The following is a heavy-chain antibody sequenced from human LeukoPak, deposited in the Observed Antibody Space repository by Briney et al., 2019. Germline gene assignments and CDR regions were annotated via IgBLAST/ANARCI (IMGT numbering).Heavy chain of an antibody. CDR3: ARDDGSDLARWFDP. J-gene: IGHJ5*02. V-gene: IGHV1-18*01. CDR2: ISAYNGNT. CDR1: RNTFNRNG. Sequence: ASVKVSCKANRNTFNRNGISWVRQAPRQGLEWMGWISAYNGNTNYAQKLQGRVTMTTDTSTSTAYMELRSLRSDDTAVYYCARDDGSDLARWFDPWGQGTLVTVSS. D-gene: IGHD6-25*01.